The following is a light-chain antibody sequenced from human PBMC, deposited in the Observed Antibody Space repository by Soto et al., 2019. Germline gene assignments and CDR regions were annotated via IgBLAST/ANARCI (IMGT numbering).Light chain of an antibody. CDR2: DVT. CDR3: SSYTSSDTYV. Sequence: QSALPQPASVSGSPGQSIAISCTGTSSDVGGYNYVSWYQQYPGKAPKLMIYDVTNRPSGVSNRFSGSKSGNTASLTISGLQAEDEADYYCSSYTSSDTYVFGTGTKVTVL. V-gene: IGLV2-14*01. J-gene: IGLJ1*01. CDR1: SSDVGGYNY.